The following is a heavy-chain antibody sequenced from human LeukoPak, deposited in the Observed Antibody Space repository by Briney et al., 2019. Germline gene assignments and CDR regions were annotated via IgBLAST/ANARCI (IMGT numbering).Heavy chain of an antibody. D-gene: IGHD3-16*01. J-gene: IGHJ4*02. V-gene: IGHV4-30-2*01. CDR2: IYHSGST. Sequence: SQTLSLTCAVSGGSISSAGYSWSCIRQPPGKGLEWIGYIYHSGSTYYHSSLKSRVTISVDRSKNQFSLKLTSVTAADTAVYYCARLGRYDYFIDYWGQGTLVTVSS. CDR1: GGSISSAGYS. CDR3: ARLGRYDYFIDY.